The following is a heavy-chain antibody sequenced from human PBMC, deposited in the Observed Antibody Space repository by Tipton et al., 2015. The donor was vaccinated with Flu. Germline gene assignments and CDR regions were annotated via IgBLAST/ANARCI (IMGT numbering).Heavy chain of an antibody. Sequence: QLVQSGAELKKPGASVKVSCQTSGYTFTTYGISWVRQAPGQGLEWMGWISPYTGNSNHAQRFQGRITMTTDTSTSTAFMEVRRLRSDDTAVYYCARDMVQGAVVIPPPKRFDSWGQGTLVTVSA. CDR1: GYTFTTYG. CDR2: ISPYTGNS. J-gene: IGHJ4*02. CDR3: ARDMVQGAVVIPPPKRFDS. D-gene: IGHD2/OR15-2a*01. V-gene: IGHV1-18*01.